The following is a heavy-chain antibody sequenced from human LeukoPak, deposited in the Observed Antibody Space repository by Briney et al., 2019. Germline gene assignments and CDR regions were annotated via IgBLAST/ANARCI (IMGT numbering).Heavy chain of an antibody. V-gene: IGHV3-23*01. Sequence: GGSLRLSCAASGFTFSSYAMSWVRQAPGKGLEWVSAISGSGGSTYYADSVKGRFTISRDNSKNTLYQQMKSLSAEDTAVYYGAKNYFHSSGCYYPDYWGQGTLVTVSS. D-gene: IGHD3-22*01. J-gene: IGHJ4*02. CDR2: ISGSGGST. CDR3: AKNYFHSSGCYYPDY. CDR1: GFTFSSYA.